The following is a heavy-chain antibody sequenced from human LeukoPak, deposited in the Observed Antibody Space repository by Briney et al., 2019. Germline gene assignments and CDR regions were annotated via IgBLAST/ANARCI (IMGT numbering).Heavy chain of an antibody. D-gene: IGHD6-19*01. Sequence: GESLKISCKASGYSFTNNWIGWVRQMPVKGLEWMGIIYPADSDTRYSPSFQGQVTISADKTISTAYLQWSSLKASDTAMYYCARRGDSSDWYFWGQGTLVTVSS. CDR1: GYSFTNNW. CDR2: IYPADSDT. V-gene: IGHV5-51*01. CDR3: ARRGDSSDWYF. J-gene: IGHJ4*02.